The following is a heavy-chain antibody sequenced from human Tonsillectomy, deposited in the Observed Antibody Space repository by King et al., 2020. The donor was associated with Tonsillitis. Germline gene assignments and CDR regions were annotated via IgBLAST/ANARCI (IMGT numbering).Heavy chain of an antibody. CDR3: ARDRAGLGWLQFHFDY. D-gene: IGHD5-24*01. J-gene: IGHJ4*01. CDR2: ISYDGSNK. Sequence: QVQLVESGGGVVQPGRSLRLSCAASGFTFSSYAMHWVRQAPGKGLEWVAVISYDGSNKYYADSVKGRFTISRDNSKNTLYLQMNSLRAEDTAVYYCARDRAGLGWLQFHFDYWGHGTLVTVSS. V-gene: IGHV3-30-3*01. CDR1: GFTFSSYA.